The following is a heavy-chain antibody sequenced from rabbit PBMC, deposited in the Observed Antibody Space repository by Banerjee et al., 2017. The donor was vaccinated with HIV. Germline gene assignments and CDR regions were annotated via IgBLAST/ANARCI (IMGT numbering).Heavy chain of an antibody. CDR1: GFDFSSYYY. Sequence: QEQLEESGGGLVKPGGTLTLTCKASGFDFSSYYYMCWVRQAPGKGLEWIACIYAGSSGSTYYASWAKGRFTISKTSSTTVTLQMTGLTDADTATYFCARAGDAVYVYPFYFNLWGPGTLVTDS. V-gene: IGHV1S45*01. CDR2: IYAGSSGST. CDR3: ARAGDAVYVYPFYFNL. D-gene: IGHD6-1*01. J-gene: IGHJ4*01.